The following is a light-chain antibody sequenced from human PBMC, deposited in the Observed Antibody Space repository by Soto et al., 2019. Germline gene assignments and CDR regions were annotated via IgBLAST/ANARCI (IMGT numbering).Light chain of an antibody. J-gene: IGKJ1*01. Sequence: EIVLTQSPGTLSLSPGEGASLSCRASQSVRSNLAWYQQKPGQAPRLLIFGASTRATGIPARFSGSGSGTDFTLTISRLEPEDFAVYYCQQYGSSPTFGQGTKVDI. CDR2: GAS. V-gene: IGKV3-20*01. CDR1: QSVRSN. CDR3: QQYGSSPT.